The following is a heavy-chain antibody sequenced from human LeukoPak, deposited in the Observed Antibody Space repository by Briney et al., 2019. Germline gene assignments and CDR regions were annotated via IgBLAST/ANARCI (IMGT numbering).Heavy chain of an antibody. CDR3: ASLGDYYGSVSYAPVDY. D-gene: IGHD3-10*01. Sequence: ASVKVSCKASGYTFTAYYMHWVRQAPGQGLEWMGWINPNTGGTSYAQKFQGRVTMTRDTSISTAYMELSRLRSDDTAVYYCASLGDYYGSVSYAPVDYWGQGTLVTVSS. CDR1: GYTFTAYY. J-gene: IGHJ4*02. CDR2: INPNTGGT. V-gene: IGHV1-2*02.